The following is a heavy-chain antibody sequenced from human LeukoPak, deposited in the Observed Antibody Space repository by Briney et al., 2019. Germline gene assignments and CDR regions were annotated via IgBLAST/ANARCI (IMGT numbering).Heavy chain of an antibody. CDR3: AKPYSSSSRSNYFDY. CDR2: ISYDGSNK. J-gene: IGHJ4*02. D-gene: IGHD6-13*01. CDR1: GFTFSSYG. Sequence: GGSLRLSCAASGFTFSSYGMHWARQAPGKGLEWVAVISYDGSNKYYADSVKGRFTISRDNSKNTLYLQMNSLRAEDTAVYYCAKPYSSSSRSNYFDYWGQGTLVTVSS. V-gene: IGHV3-30*18.